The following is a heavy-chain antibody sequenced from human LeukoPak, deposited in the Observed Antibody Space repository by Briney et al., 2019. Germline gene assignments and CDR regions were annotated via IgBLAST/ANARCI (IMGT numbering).Heavy chain of an antibody. CDR1: GGSISSYY. D-gene: IGHD3-22*01. CDR2: IYTSGST. CDR3: ARGGYYDSSGYSYYFDY. J-gene: IGHJ4*02. Sequence: PSETLSLTCTVSGGSISSYYWSWIRQPAGKGLEWIGRIYTSGSTNYNPSLKSRVTMSVDTSKNQFSLKLSSVTAADTAEYYCARGGYYDSSGYSYYFDYWGQGTLVTVSS. V-gene: IGHV4-4*07.